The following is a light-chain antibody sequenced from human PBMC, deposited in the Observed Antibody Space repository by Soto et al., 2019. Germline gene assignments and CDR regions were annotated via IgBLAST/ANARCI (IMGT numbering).Light chain of an antibody. V-gene: IGKV1-5*03. CDR3: QQYESYPMT. J-gene: IGKJ4*01. CDR1: QSISSW. Sequence: DSQMTQYPSTLSASVGDRVTITCRASQSISSWLAWYQQKPGKAPKLLISKASTLQSGVPPRFSGRASGTDFTLTSSSLQPDDLATYYCQQYESYPMTLGGGTKVEI. CDR2: KAS.